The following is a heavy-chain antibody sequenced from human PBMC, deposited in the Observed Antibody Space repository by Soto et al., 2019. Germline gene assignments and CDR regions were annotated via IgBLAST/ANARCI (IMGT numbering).Heavy chain of an antibody. Sequence: QITLKESGPTLVKPTQTLTLTCTFSGFSLSTSGVGVGWIRQPPGKALEWLALIYWDDDKRYSPSLKSRLTITKDTPKNQVVLTMTNTDPVDTATYYCAHRPPYCGGDCYSNWFDPWGQGTLVTVSS. V-gene: IGHV2-5*02. CDR2: IYWDDDK. J-gene: IGHJ5*02. CDR1: GFSLSTSGVG. CDR3: AHRPPYCGGDCYSNWFDP. D-gene: IGHD2-21*02.